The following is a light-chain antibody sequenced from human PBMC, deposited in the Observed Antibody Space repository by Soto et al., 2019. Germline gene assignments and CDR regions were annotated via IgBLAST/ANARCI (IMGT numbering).Light chain of an antibody. CDR1: QDISSW. V-gene: IGKV1-12*01. Sequence: DIQMTQSPSSVSASVGDRVTINCRASQDISSWLAWYQQILGKAPKLLIYAASNLQSGVPSRFSGSGSGTDFTLTISSLQPEDFATYFCQQGYSFAFTFGPGTKVDIK. CDR2: AAS. J-gene: IGKJ3*01. CDR3: QQGYSFAFT.